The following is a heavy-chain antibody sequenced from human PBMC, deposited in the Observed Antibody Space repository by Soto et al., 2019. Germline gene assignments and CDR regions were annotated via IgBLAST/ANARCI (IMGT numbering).Heavy chain of an antibody. J-gene: IGHJ4*01. CDR3: ARPKRYCSSWTFDY. CDR2: IYYSGST. D-gene: IGHD6-13*01. Sequence: QLQLQESGPGLVKPSETLSLTCTVSGGSISSSSYYWGWIRQPPGKGLEWIGSIYYSGSTYYNPSLKSRVTISVDTSKNQFSLKLSSVTAADTAVYYCARPKRYCSSWTFDYWGHGTLVTVSS. V-gene: IGHV4-39*01. CDR1: GGSISSSSYY.